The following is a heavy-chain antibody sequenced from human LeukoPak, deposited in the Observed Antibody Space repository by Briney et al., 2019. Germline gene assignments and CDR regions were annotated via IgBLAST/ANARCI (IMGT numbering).Heavy chain of an antibody. D-gene: IGHD6-19*01. J-gene: IGHJ5*02. CDR2: IYYSGST. Sequence: PSETLSLTCTVSGDSITSSSYYWGWIRQPPGKGLEWIGSIYYSGSTYYTPSLKSRVIISVDTSRNQFSLKLSSVTAADTAVYYRARETEWLVRGGGWFDPWGQGTLVTVSS. CDR1: GDSITSSSYY. CDR3: ARETEWLVRGGGWFDP. V-gene: IGHV4-39*07.